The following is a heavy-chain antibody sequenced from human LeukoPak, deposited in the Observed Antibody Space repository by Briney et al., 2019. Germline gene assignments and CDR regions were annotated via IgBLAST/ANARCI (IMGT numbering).Heavy chain of an antibody. CDR2: IYSGGGT. CDR3: ASGPPGNTYYYYYYGMDV. J-gene: IGHJ6*02. Sequence: GGSLRLSCAASGFTVSTNYISWVRQAPGKGLEWVSIIYSGGGTYYADSVKGRFTISRDNSKNTLYLQMNGLRAEDTAVYFCASGPPGNTYYYYYYGMDVWGQGTTVTVSS. CDR1: GFTVSTNY. V-gene: IGHV3-53*01. D-gene: IGHD2/OR15-2a*01.